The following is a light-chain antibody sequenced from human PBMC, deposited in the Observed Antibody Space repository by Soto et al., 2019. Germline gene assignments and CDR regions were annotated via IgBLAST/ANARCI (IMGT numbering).Light chain of an antibody. Sequence: DIQMTQSPSTLSASVGDRVTNTCRASQSINDWVAWYQQKPGRAPKFLIYKASNLESGVPSRFSGSGSGTEFTLTISSLQPDDFATYYCQHWHGFSWTFGQGTKVEIK. CDR2: KAS. V-gene: IGKV1-5*03. CDR3: QHWHGFSWT. J-gene: IGKJ1*01. CDR1: QSINDW.